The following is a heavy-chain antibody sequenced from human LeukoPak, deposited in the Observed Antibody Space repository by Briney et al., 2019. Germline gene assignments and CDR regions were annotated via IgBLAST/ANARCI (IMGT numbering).Heavy chain of an antibody. CDR3: ARALGSSSWYYFDY. V-gene: IGHV4-39*01. J-gene: IGHJ4*02. D-gene: IGHD6-13*01. Sequence: SETLSFTCTVSGGSISSSSYYWGWIRQPPGKGLEWIGSIYYSGSTYYNPSLKSRVTISVDTSKNQFSLKLSSVTAADTAVCYCARALGSSSWYYFDYWGQGTLVTVSS. CDR2: IYYSGST. CDR1: GGSISSSSYY.